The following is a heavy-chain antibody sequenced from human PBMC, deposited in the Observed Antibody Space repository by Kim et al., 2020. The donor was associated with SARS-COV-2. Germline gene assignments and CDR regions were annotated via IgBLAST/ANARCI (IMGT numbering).Heavy chain of an antibody. CDR1: GFTFNKHG. CDR2: IWHDGSKK. D-gene: IGHD3-10*01. V-gene: IGHV3-33*08. Sequence: GGSLRLSCAASGFTFNKHGMHWVRQAPGKGLEWVAIIWHDGSKKYYVESVKGRFTISRDNYKNTLSLQMNSLRAEDTAVYYCARDEGPDSGPLVWGQGTTVTVSS. J-gene: IGHJ6*02. CDR3: ARDEGPDSGPLV.